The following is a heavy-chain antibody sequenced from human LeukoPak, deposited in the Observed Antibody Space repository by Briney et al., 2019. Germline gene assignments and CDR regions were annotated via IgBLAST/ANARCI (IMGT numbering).Heavy chain of an antibody. Sequence: SETLSLTCTVSGGSISSYYWSWIRQPPGKGLEWIGYIYYSGSTNYNPSLKSRVTISVDTSKNQFSLKLSSVTAADTAVYYCAKDQTPTTYYYDSSGPGDAFDIWGQGTMVTVSS. J-gene: IGHJ3*02. CDR2: IYYSGST. CDR3: AKDQTPTTYYYDSSGPGDAFDI. V-gene: IGHV4-59*01. CDR1: GGSISSYY. D-gene: IGHD3-22*01.